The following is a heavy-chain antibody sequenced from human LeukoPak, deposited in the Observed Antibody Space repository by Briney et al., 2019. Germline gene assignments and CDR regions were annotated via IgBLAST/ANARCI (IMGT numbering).Heavy chain of an antibody. CDR3: AELGITMIGGV. D-gene: IGHD3-10*02. CDR2: ISTRGSYI. J-gene: IGHJ6*04. CDR1: GFSFSDYS. V-gene: IGHV3-21*01. Sequence: GGSLRLSCTASGFSFSDYSFNWVRQAPGKGLEWVSCISTRGSYIYYADSVKGRFTISRDNAKNSLYLQMNSLRAEDTAVYYCAELGITMIGGVWGKGTTVTISS.